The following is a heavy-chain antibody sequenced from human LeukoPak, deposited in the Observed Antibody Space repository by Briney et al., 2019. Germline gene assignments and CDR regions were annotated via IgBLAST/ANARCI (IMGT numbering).Heavy chain of an antibody. V-gene: IGHV4-59*01. D-gene: IGHD4-17*01. CDR1: RGSISTYY. Sequence: PTDTLSLICTVSRGSISTYYCSWIRQSPGKGLEWIGYIYLSGTTNYNPALKSRVTMSVDTSKNQFSLKLSSVTAADTAVYYCAREDPQTTVPEGMDVWGQGTTVTVSS. CDR2: IYLSGTT. CDR3: AREDPQTTVPEGMDV. J-gene: IGHJ6*02.